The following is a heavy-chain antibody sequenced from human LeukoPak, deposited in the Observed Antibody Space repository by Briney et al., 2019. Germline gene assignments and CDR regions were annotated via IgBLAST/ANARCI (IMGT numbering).Heavy chain of an antibody. J-gene: IGHJ4*02. V-gene: IGHV4-59*01. CDR1: GGSIIRYY. CDR3: SRGVSYYYDSSGYWIDY. D-gene: IGHD3-22*01. CDR2: IHYSGNS. Sequence: SETLSLTCTVSGGSIIRYYWSWIRQPPGEGLEWIGHIHYSGNSNYNPSLKSRATISVDTSKNQFSLKLSSVTAADTAVYYCSRGVSYYYDSSGYWIDYWGQGTLVTVSS.